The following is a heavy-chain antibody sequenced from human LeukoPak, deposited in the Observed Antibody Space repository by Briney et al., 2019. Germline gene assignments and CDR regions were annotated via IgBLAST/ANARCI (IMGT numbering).Heavy chain of an antibody. D-gene: IGHD3-3*01. CDR2: IIPILGIA. CDR3: ARGLLRFLEWLTYYYGMDV. J-gene: IGHJ6*02. Sequence: SVKVSCKASGGTFSSYAISWVRQAPGQGLEWMGRIIPILGIANYAQKFQGRVTITADKSTSTACMELSSLRSEDTAVYYCARGLLRFLEWLTYYYGMDVWGQGTTVTVSS. V-gene: IGHV1-69*04. CDR1: GGTFSSYA.